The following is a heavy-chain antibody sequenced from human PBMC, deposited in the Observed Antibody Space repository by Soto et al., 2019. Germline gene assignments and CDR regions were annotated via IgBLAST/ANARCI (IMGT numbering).Heavy chain of an antibody. J-gene: IGHJ6*02. V-gene: IGHV1-8*01. D-gene: IGHD1-20*01. CDR2: MNPNSGNT. CDR3: AYNWNDNYYYGMDV. CDR1: GYTFTSYD. Sequence: ASVKVSCKASGYTFTSYDINWVRQVTGQGLEWMGWMNPNSGNTGYAQKFQGRVTMTRNTSISTAYMELSSLRSEDTAVYYCAYNWNDNYYYGMDVWGQGTTVTVSS.